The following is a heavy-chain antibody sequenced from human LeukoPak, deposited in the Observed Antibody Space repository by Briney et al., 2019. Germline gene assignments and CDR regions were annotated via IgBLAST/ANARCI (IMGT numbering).Heavy chain of an antibody. CDR3: ARDKDFVVVVPATDAFDI. D-gene: IGHD2-15*01. J-gene: IGHJ3*02. V-gene: IGHV1-2*02. CDR2: INPHSGGT. Sequence: ASVKVSCKASGGTFSSYTISWVRQAPGQGLEWMGRINPHSGGTNYAQKLQGRVTMTRDTSISTAYMELSSLRSDDTAVYYCARDKDFVVVVPATDAFDIWGQGTMVTVSS. CDR1: GGTFSSYT.